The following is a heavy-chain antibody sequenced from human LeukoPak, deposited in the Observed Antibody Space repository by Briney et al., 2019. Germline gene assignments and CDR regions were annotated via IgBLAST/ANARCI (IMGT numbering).Heavy chain of an antibody. V-gene: IGHV3-53*01. CDR2: IYSGGST. CDR1: GFTVSSYY. D-gene: IGHD6-19*01. CDR3: ARDVSSGFHDY. J-gene: IGHJ4*02. Sequence: GGSLRLSCAASGFTVSSYYMSWVRQAPGKGLEWVSVIYSGGSTYYADSVKGRFTISRDNSKNTLYLQMNSLRAEDTAVYYCARDVSSGFHDYWGQGTLVTVSS.